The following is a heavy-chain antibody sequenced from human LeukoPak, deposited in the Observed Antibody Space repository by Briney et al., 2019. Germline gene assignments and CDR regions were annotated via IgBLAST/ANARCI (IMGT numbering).Heavy chain of an antibody. CDR1: GFTFSSYG. CDR3: AKDQAVAGKGWYFDY. D-gene: IGHD6-19*01. Sequence: QSGGSLRLSCAASGFTFSSYGMHWVRQAPGKGLEWVAVISYDGSNKYYADSVKGRFTISRDNSKNTLYLQMNSLRAEDTAVYYCAKDQAVAGKGWYFDYWGQGTLVTVSS. CDR2: ISYDGSNK. J-gene: IGHJ4*02. V-gene: IGHV3-30*18.